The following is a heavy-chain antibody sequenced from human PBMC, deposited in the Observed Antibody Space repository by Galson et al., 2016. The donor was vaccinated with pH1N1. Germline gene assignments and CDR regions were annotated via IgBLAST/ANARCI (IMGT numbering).Heavy chain of an antibody. CDR3: VRDDYQSWSGYDAFDI. CDR1: TFTFSRHG. J-gene: IGHJ3*02. Sequence: SLRLSCAASTFTFSRHGMNWVRQAPGKGLEWISYISSSSTRVFYADSVKGRFTISRDNAKNSLYLQMKSLRAEDTAVYYCVRDDYQSWSGYDAFDIWGPGTMVTVSP. V-gene: IGHV3-48*04. CDR2: ISSSSTRV. D-gene: IGHD3-3*01.